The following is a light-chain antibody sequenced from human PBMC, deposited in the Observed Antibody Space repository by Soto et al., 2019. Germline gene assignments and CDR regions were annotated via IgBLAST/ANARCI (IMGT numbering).Light chain of an antibody. J-gene: IGKJ1*01. V-gene: IGKV1-5*01. Sequence: GDRVTITCRASQSISTWLAWYQQKPGKAPKLLIYGASSLASGVPSRFSGSGSGTEFTLTITSLQPDDFATYYCQQYNSYPWTFGQGTKVDIK. CDR3: QQYNSYPWT. CDR1: QSISTW. CDR2: GAS.